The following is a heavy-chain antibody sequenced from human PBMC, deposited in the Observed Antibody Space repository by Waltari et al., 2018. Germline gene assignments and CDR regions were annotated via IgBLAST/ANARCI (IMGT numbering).Heavy chain of an antibody. CDR2: INPNSGGT. D-gene: IGHD1-26*01. V-gene: IGHV1-2*06. Sequence: QVQLVQSGAEVKKPGASVKVSCKASGYTFTGYYMHWVRQAPGQGLEWMGRINPNSGGTNYAQKFQGRVTMTRDTSISTAYMELSRLRSDDTAVYYCTKTGGGATVNWYFDLWGRGTLVTVSS. CDR1: GYTFTGYY. CDR3: TKTGGGATVNWYFDL. J-gene: IGHJ2*01.